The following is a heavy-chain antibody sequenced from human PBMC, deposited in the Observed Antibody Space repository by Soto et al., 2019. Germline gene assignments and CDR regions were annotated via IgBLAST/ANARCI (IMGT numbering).Heavy chain of an antibody. D-gene: IGHD2-2*01. CDR1: GGSISSGGYY. CDR2: IYYSGST. CDR3: ARDKVVPAAVGMDV. J-gene: IGHJ6*03. Sequence: SETLSLTCTVSGGSISSGGYYWSWIRQHPGKGLEWIGYIYYSGSTYYNPSLKSRVTISVDTSKNQFSLKLSSVTAADTAVYYCARDKVVPAAVGMDVWGKGTTVTVSS. V-gene: IGHV4-31*03.